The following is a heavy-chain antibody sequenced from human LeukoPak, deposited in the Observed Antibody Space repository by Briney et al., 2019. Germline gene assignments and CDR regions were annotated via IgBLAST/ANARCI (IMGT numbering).Heavy chain of an antibody. J-gene: IGHJ4*02. CDR2: IRQDGGAT. CDR1: GFTFTRYW. D-gene: IGHD5-18*01. Sequence: GGSLRLSCAASGFTFTRYWMTWVRQAPGKGLEWLANIRQDGGATYYGDSAKGRFTISRDNAKNSLYLQMNSLRAEDTAVYYCATSEDTAGGPYWGQGTLVTVSS. V-gene: IGHV3-7*01. CDR3: ATSEDTAGGPY.